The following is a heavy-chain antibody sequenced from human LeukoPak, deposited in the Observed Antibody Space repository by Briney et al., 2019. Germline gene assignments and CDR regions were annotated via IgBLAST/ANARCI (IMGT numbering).Heavy chain of an antibody. CDR2: INPSGGST. V-gene: IGHV1-46*01. J-gene: IGHJ5*02. D-gene: IGHD3-3*01. CDR1: GYTFTSYY. CDR3: ARVDDFWSRYTPALDP. Sequence: ASVKVSCKASGYTFTSYYIHWVRQAPGQGLEWMGIINPSGGSTSYAQKFQGRVTMTRDTSTSTVYMELSRLRSEDTAVYYCARVDDFWSRYTPALDPWGQGTLVTVSS.